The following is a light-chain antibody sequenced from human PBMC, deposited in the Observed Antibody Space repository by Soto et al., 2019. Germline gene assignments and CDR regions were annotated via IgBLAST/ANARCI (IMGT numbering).Light chain of an antibody. Sequence: DIVLTQTPLSSPVTLGQPASISCRSSQSLVHSDGNTYLNWLQQRPGQPPRLLIYEVSNRFSGVPDRVSGSGAGTAFTLENSRGDAEEVGVYYCMQTTQFPLTFGGGTKVEIK. J-gene: IGKJ4*01. CDR3: MQTTQFPLT. V-gene: IGKV2-24*01. CDR1: QSLVHSDGNTY. CDR2: EVS.